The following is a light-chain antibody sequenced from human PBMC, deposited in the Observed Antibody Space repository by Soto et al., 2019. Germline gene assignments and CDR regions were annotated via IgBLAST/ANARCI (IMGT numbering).Light chain of an antibody. Sequence: DIQLTQSPSFLSASVGDRVTITCRASQGISSYLAWYQQKPGKAPKLLIYAASTLQSGVPSRFSGSGSGTEFTLTTSSLQPEDFATYYCQQPNSYPLGQGTRLEIK. V-gene: IGKV1-9*01. CDR2: AAS. CDR3: QQPNSYP. CDR1: QGISSY. J-gene: IGKJ5*01.